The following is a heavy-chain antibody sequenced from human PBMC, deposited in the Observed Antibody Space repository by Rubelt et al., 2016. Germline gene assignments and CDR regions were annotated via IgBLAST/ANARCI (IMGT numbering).Heavy chain of an antibody. CDR1: GFTFSSYS. Sequence: EVQLVESGGGLVKPGGSLRLSCAASGFTFSSYSMNWVRQAPGKGLEWVSSISSSSSYIYYADSVKGRFTISRDNAKNSLYLQMNSLRAEDTAVYYCARIKSSVVYSNYEREGYYYGMDVWGQGTTVTVSS. CDR2: ISSSSSYI. J-gene: IGHJ6*02. CDR3: ARIKSSVVYSNYEREGYYYGMDV. V-gene: IGHV3-21*01. D-gene: IGHD4-11*01.